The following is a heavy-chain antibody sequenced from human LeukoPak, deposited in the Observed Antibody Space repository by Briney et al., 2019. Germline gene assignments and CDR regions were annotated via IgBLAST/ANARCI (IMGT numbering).Heavy chain of an antibody. CDR2: IYHSGST. CDR1: GYSISSGYY. Sequence: KPSETLSLTCTVSGYSISSGYYWGWIRQPPGKGLEWIGSIYHSGSTYYNPSLKSRVTISVDTSKDRFSLKLSSVTAADTAVYYCARVPPRHDRVVGASIPWPERGPEPRSYYFDYWGQGTLVTVSS. CDR3: ARVPPRHDRVVGASIPWPERGPEPRSYYFDY. V-gene: IGHV4-38-2*02. J-gene: IGHJ4*02. D-gene: IGHD1-26*01.